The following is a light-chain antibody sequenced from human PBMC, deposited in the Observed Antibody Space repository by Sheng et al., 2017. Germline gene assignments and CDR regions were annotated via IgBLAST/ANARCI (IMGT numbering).Light chain of an antibody. CDR1: QSISSW. V-gene: IGKV1-5*03. CDR2: KAS. CDR3: QQYNSYPFT. J-gene: IGKJ3*01. Sequence: DIQMTQSPSTLSASVGDRVTITCRASQSISSWSAWYQQKPGKAPKLLTYKASSLESGVPSRFSGSGSGTELTLTISSLQPDDFATYYCQQYNSYPFTFGPGTKVDIK.